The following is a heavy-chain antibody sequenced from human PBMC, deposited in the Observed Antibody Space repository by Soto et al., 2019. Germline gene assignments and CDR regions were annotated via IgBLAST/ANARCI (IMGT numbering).Heavy chain of an antibody. J-gene: IGHJ3*02. CDR2: ISYDGSNK. CDR1: GFTFSSYG. CDR3: AKGMFAEYYYDSSGEAFDI. D-gene: IGHD3-22*01. Sequence: PGGSLRLSXAVSGFTFSSYGMHWVRQAPGKGLGWVAVISYDGSNKYYADSVKGRFTISRDNSKNTLYLQMNSLRAEDTAVYYCAKGMFAEYYYDSSGEAFDIWGQGTMVTVSS. V-gene: IGHV3-30*18.